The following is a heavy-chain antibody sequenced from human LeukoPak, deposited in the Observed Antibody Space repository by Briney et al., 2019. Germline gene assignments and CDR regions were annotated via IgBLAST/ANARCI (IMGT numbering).Heavy chain of an antibody. CDR2: ISSSSSYI. J-gene: IGHJ4*02. CDR3: ARDLGHCSGGSCYPH. V-gene: IGHV3-21*01. D-gene: IGHD2-15*01. Sequence: PGGSLRLSCAASGFTFSSYSVNWVRQAPGKGLEWVSSISSSSSYIYYADSVKGRFTISRDNAKNSLYLQMNSLRAEDTAVYYCARDLGHCSGGSCYPHWGQGTLVTVSS. CDR1: GFTFSSYS.